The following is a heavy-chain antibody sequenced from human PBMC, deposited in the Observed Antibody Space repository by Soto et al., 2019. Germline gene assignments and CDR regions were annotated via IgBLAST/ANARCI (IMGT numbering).Heavy chain of an antibody. CDR1: GLTISSASYY. V-gene: IGHV4-31*03. D-gene: IGHD6-13*01. CDR2: IYYNGST. CDR3: ARYRISGSWSKFDY. Sequence: QVLLQESGPGLMKPSQTLSLTCTVSGLTISSASYYWSWIRQHPGKGLEWVGNIYYNGSTCSSPSLKSRVTLWVDTSKNQFSLRLASVTAADTAVYYCARYRISGSWSKFDYWGQGTLVTVSS. J-gene: IGHJ4*02.